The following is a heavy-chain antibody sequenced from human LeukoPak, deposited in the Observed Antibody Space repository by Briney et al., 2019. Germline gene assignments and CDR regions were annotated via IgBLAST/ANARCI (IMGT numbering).Heavy chain of an antibody. D-gene: IGHD2-2*01. CDR1: GFTFSSYA. V-gene: IGHV3-23*01. J-gene: IGHJ4*02. CDR3: AKARSANDFYH. Sequence: GGSLRLSCAASGFTFSSYAMSWVRQAPGQGLEWVSAISGSGGSTYYADSVKGRFTISRENSKNTLYLQMNSLRAEECVIEYGAKARSANDFYHWGQGNLGSVSS. CDR2: ISGSGGST.